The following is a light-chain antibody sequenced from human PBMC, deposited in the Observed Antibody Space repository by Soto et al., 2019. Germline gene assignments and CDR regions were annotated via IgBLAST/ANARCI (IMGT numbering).Light chain of an antibody. CDR2: DAS. V-gene: IGKV1-5*01. CDR1: QSISSW. CDR3: QQYNSYRTWT. J-gene: IGKJ1*01. Sequence: DIQMTQSPSTLSATAGDRVTITCRASQSISSWLAWYQHKPGKAPKLLIYDASNLDSGVPSRFSGSGSGTELTLTISSLQPDDFANYYCQQYNSYRTWTFGQGTKVDIK.